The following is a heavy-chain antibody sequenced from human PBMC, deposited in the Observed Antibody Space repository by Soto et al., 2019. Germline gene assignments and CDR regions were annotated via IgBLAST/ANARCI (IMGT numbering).Heavy chain of an antibody. Sequence: PGGSLRLSCAASGFTVSNNYMSWVRQAPGKGLESVSVLYSDGSTYYADSVKGRFTISRDNPKNTLYLQMTSLRVDDTALYYCATAFCTGGSSCGFDYWGQGTLVTVSS. J-gene: IGHJ4*02. D-gene: IGHD2-8*02. CDR3: ATAFCTGGSSCGFDY. V-gene: IGHV3-53*01. CDR1: GFTVSNNY. CDR2: LYSDGST.